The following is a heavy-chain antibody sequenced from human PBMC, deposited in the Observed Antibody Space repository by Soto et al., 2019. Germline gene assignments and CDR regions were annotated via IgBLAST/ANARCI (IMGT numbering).Heavy chain of an antibody. V-gene: IGHV1-3*01. J-gene: IGHJ4*02. D-gene: IGHD2-15*01. CDR1: GYSFTSHA. CDR2: INAGNGNT. Sequence: QVQLVQSGAEVKKPGASVKVSCKASGYSFTSHAMHWVRQAPGQRLEWMGWINAGNGNTKYSQKFQGRVTITRDTSASTAYMELSSLRSEDTAVYYCLGYCSGCSCYSRGYWGQGTLVTVSS. CDR3: LGYCSGCSCYSRGY.